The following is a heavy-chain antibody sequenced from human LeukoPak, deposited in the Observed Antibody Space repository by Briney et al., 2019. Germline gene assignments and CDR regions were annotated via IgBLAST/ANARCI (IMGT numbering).Heavy chain of an antibody. D-gene: IGHD5-12*01. CDR3: AEGAVSGPHYYMDV. J-gene: IGHJ6*03. CDR1: GYTFTSYD. CDR2: IIPIFGTA. V-gene: IGHV1-69*13. Sequence: ASVKVSCKASGYTFTSYDINWARQAPGQGLEWMGGIIPIFGTANYAQKFQGRVTITADESTSTAYMELSSLRSEDTAVYYCAEGAVSGPHYYMDVWGKGTTVTISS.